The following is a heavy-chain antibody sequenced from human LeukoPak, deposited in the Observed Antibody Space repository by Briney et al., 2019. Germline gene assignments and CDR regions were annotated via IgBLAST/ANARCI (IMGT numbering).Heavy chain of an antibody. Sequence: SETLSLTCTVSGGSISGSYWSWIRQPPGKGLEWIAYMYNSGSTNYNPSLKSRVTISIDTSKNQFSLKLSSVTAADTAVYYCARGTYYYYYMDVWGKGTTVTVSS. V-gene: IGHV4-59*12. D-gene: IGHD3/OR15-3a*01. CDR1: GGSISGSY. CDR3: ARGTYYYYYMDV. J-gene: IGHJ6*03. CDR2: MYNSGST.